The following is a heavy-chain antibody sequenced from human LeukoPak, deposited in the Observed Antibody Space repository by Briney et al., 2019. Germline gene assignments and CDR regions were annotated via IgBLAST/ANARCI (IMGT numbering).Heavy chain of an antibody. D-gene: IGHD3-22*01. CDR1: GGAVTGSTYY. J-gene: IGHJ4*02. CDR2: MYYSGST. Sequence: SETLSLTCNVSGGAVTGSTYYWAWIRQPPGKGLEWIGSMYYSGSTYYNPSLKSRVTISVDTSKNQFSLKLTSVTAADTATYYCARHHYDNTGYYYLDYWGQGTLVTVSS. CDR3: ARHHYDNTGYYYLDY. V-gene: IGHV4-39*01.